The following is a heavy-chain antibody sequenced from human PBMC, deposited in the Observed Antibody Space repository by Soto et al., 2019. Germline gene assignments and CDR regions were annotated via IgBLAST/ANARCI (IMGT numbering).Heavy chain of an antibody. D-gene: IGHD3-10*01. J-gene: IGHJ6*02. Sequence: QEQLVQSGAEVKKPGSSVKVSCKASGGIFSSYAISWLRQAPGQGLEWMGGISPIFGTANYAQKFQGRVTITADESTNTAHMHLSSLKSAETAIYSCARNGTYSSAPRHYSGMDVWGPATTVTVSS. V-gene: IGHV1-69*01. CDR1: GGIFSSYA. CDR2: ISPIFGTA. CDR3: ARNGTYSSAPRHYSGMDV.